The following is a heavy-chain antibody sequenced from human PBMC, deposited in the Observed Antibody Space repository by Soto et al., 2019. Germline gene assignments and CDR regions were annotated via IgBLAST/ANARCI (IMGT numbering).Heavy chain of an antibody. V-gene: IGHV4-59*01. CDR1: GGSISSYY. Sequence: SETLSLTCTVSGGSISSYYWSWIRQPPGKGLEWIGYIYYSGSTNYNPSLKSRVTISVDTSKNQFSLKLSSVTAADTAVYYCARVGDSSSSPAWFDPWGQGTLVTVSS. CDR3: ARVGDSSSSPAWFDP. D-gene: IGHD6-6*01. CDR2: IYYSGST. J-gene: IGHJ5*02.